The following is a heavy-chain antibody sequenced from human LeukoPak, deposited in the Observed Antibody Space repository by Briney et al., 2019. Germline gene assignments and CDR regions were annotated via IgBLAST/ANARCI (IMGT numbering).Heavy chain of an antibody. D-gene: IGHD6-13*01. V-gene: IGHV3-11*06. J-gene: IGHJ4*02. CDR3: ARDQIGSW. Sequence: PGGSLRLSCEASGFTFSDYYMSWIRQALGKGLEWISYISGSSSHINYADSVKGRFTISRDNAKKSVYLQMDSLRAEDTAVYYCARDQIGSWWGQGTLVIVSS. CDR2: ISGSSSHI. CDR1: GFTFSDYY.